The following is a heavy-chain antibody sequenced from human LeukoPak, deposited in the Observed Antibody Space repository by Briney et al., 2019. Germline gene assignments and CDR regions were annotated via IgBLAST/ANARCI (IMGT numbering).Heavy chain of an antibody. J-gene: IGHJ4*02. V-gene: IGHV4-61*02. CDR2: IYTSGST. CDR3: ARDLYYYGSGSLADY. CDR1: GGSISSSSYY. Sequence: SETLSLTCTVSGGSISSSSYYWGWIRQPAGKGLEWIGRIYTSGSTNYNPSLKGRVTMSVDTSKNQFSLKLSSVTAADTAVYYCARDLYYYGSGSLADYWGQGTLVTVSS. D-gene: IGHD3-10*01.